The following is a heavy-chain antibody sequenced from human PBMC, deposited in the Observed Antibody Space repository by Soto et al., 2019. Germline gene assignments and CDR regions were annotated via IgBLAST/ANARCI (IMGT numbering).Heavy chain of an antibody. J-gene: IGHJ4*02. CDR3: ARDTGDGTFDF. CDR1: GYTFSSSA. Sequence: GVLVKVSCQTSGYTFSSSAMHWVLQAPGQRLEWMGWINAGYGNTKSSQKFQDRVTISRDTSASTAYMELTSLRSEDTAVYYCARDTGDGTFDFWGQGALVTVSS. V-gene: IGHV1-3*01. CDR2: INAGYGNT. D-gene: IGHD7-27*01.